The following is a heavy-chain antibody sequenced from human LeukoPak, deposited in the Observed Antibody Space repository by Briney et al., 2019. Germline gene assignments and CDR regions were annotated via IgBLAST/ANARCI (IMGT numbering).Heavy chain of an antibody. D-gene: IGHD5-18*01. V-gene: IGHV4-38-2*02. CDR1: GYSISNGYF. CDR3: ARGRGADTASTD. J-gene: IGHJ4*02. Sequence: PSETLSLTCTVSGYSISNGYFWGWIRQPPGKGLEWIGTMYHSGGTYYNPSLRRQVTISVDTYNNQFSLRLCFLTAADPSMYYCARGRGADTASTDWGQGTLVTVSS. CDR2: MYHSGGT.